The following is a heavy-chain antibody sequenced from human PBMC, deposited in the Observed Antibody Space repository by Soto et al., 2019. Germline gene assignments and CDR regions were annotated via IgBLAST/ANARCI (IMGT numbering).Heavy chain of an antibody. Sequence: GGSLRLSCAASGFTFSSYGMHWVRQAPGKGLEWVAVIWYDGSNKYYADSVKGRFTISRDNSKNTLYLQMNSLRAEDTAVYYCARVHIAVAGTIDYYYYGMDVWGPGTTVTVSS. D-gene: IGHD6-19*01. CDR1: GFTFSSYG. CDR3: ARVHIAVAGTIDYYYYGMDV. J-gene: IGHJ6*02. V-gene: IGHV3-33*01. CDR2: IWYDGSNK.